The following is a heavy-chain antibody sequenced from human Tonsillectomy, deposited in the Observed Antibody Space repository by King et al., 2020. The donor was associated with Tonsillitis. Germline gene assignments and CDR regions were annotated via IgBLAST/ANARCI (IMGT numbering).Heavy chain of an antibody. V-gene: IGHV4-31*03. CDR3: ARDSAGGDTVGYLDY. D-gene: IGHD1-26*01. Sequence: LQLQESGPGLVKPSQTLSLTCTVSGASISSGTYYWTWIRQHPGQGLEWIGYIYQSGSTYYHPSPKRRVSMSVDTSKNQFSLKLPSVTVADAAGYFCARDSAGGDTVGYLDYWGQGTLVTVS. J-gene: IGHJ4*02. CDR2: IYQSGST. CDR1: GASISSGTYY.